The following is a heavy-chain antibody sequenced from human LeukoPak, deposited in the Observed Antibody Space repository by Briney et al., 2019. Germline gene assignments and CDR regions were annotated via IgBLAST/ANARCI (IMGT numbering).Heavy chain of an antibody. CDR2: ISSSSSTI. J-gene: IGHJ5*02. CDR3: ARIREGYYDFWSGYYTTYWFDP. D-gene: IGHD3-3*01. V-gene: IGHV3-48*01. Sequence: KPGGSLRLSCAASGFTFSSYSMNWVRQAPGKGLEWVSYISSSSSTIYYADSVKGRFTISRDNAKNSLYLQMNSLRAEDTAVYYCARIREGYYDFWSGYYTTYWFDPWGQGTLVTVSS. CDR1: GFTFSSYS.